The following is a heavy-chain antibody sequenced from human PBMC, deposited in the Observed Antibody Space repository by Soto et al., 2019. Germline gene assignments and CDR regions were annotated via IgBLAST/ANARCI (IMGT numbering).Heavy chain of an antibody. J-gene: IGHJ4*02. CDR1: GFTFSTFS. CDR3: ARDLGWAFDS. V-gene: IGHV3-48*02. CDR2: ISGGGRPI. D-gene: IGHD6-19*01. Sequence: EVQLVESGGGSVQPGGSLRLSCAASGFTFSTFSMNWVRQAPGRGLAWISYISGGGRPISYADSVKGRFTISRDNAKNSLYLQMDSPTDEATAVYYCARDLGWAFDSWGQGTLVTVSS.